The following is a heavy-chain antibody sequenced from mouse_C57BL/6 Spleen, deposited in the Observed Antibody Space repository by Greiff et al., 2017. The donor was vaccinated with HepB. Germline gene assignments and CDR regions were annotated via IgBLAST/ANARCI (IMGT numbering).Heavy chain of an antibody. Sequence: VKLVESGAELMKPGASVKLSCKATGYTFTGYGIEWVKQRPGHGLEWIGEILPVSGSTNYNEKFKGKATFTADTSSNTAYMQLSSLTTEDSAIYYCARRGYDYDVGWFAYWGQGTLVTVSA. V-gene: IGHV1-9*01. CDR1: GYTFTGYG. CDR2: ILPVSGST. J-gene: IGHJ3*01. D-gene: IGHD2-4*01. CDR3: ARRGYDYDVGWFAY.